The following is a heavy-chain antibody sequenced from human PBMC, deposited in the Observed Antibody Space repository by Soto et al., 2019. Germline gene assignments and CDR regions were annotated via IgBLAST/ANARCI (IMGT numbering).Heavy chain of an antibody. V-gene: IGHV3-23*01. CDR3: ARGSTDSYPGSRIFDF. J-gene: IGHJ4*02. CDR2: ITDTGGDA. D-gene: IGHD3-10*01. Sequence: GGSLRLSCVASGLTFGSRAMSWVCQAPGEGLQWVSTITDTGGDAKYVDSVRGRFVISRDNSKKTLYLQMTSLTAEDSAMYFCARGSTDSYPGSRIFDFWGRGTLVTVSS. CDR1: GLTFGSRA.